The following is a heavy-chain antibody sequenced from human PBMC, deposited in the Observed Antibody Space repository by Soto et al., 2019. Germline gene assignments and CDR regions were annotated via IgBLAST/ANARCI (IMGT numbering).Heavy chain of an antibody. Sequence: ASVKVSCKASGGTFSSYAISWVRQAPGQGLEWMGGIIPIFGTANYAQKFQGRVTITADKSTSTAYMELSSLRSEDTAVYYCARMGYYGDYEGEVRDGVDVWGQGTTVTVSS. J-gene: IGHJ6*02. CDR3: ARMGYYGDYEGEVRDGVDV. CDR2: IIPIFGTA. V-gene: IGHV1-69*06. D-gene: IGHD4-17*01. CDR1: GGTFSSYA.